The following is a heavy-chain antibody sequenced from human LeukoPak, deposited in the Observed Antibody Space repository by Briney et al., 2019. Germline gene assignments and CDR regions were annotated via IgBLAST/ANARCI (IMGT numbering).Heavy chain of an antibody. V-gene: IGHV3-7*01. CDR1: GFTFSSYW. J-gene: IGHJ5*02. CDR2: IKQDGSEK. D-gene: IGHD2-15*01. CDR3: ARGFEGYPFGWWFDP. Sequence: PGGSLRLSCAASGFTFSSYWMSWVRQAPGKGLEWVANIKQDGSEKYYVDSVKGRFTISRDNAKNSLYLQMRSLRADDSAVYYCARGFEGYPFGWWFDPWGQGTRVTVSS.